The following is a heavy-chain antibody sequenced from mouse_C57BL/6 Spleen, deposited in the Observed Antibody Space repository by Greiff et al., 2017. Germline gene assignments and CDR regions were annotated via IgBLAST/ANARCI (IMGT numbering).Heavy chain of an antibody. Sequence: EVQVVESGGDLVKPGGSLKLSCAASGFTFSSYGMSWVRQTPDKRLEWVATISSGGSYTYYPDSVKGRFTISRDNAKNTLYLQMSSLKSEDTAMYYCARREGGHYFDYWGQGTTLTVSS. CDR1: GFTFSSYG. D-gene: IGHD1-1*02. V-gene: IGHV5-6*01. CDR3: ARREGGHYFDY. CDR2: ISSGGSYT. J-gene: IGHJ2*01.